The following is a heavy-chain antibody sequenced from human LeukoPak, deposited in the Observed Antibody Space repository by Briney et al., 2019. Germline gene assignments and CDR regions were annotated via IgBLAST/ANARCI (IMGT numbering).Heavy chain of an antibody. V-gene: IGHV4-39*07. CDR2: IDYSGRT. CDR3: VRVGAAAADY. CDR1: GGSISTTPYY. Sequence: SETLSLTCSVSGGSISTTPYYWGWIRQPPGQGLEWIASIDYSGRTYYNSSLKSRVTMSADTSKNHFSLYLTSVTAADTAVYYCVRVGAAAADYWGQGTLVTVSS. J-gene: IGHJ4*02. D-gene: IGHD6-13*01.